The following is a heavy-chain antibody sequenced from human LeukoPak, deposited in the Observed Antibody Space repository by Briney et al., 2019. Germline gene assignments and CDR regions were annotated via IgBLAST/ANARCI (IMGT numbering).Heavy chain of an antibody. V-gene: IGHV3-23*01. J-gene: IGHJ4*02. CDR1: GFTFSDYY. D-gene: IGHD2-21*02. CDR2: ISGSGGST. Sequence: GGSLRLSCAASGFTFSDYYMSWIRQAPGKGLEWVSAISGSGGSTYYADSVKGRFTISRDNSKNTLYLQMNSLRAEDTAVYYCAKDAIVVVTALYYFDYWGQGTLVTVSS. CDR3: AKDAIVVVTALYYFDY.